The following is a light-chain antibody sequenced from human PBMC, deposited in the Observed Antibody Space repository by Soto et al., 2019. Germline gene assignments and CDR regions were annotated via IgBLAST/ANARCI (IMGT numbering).Light chain of an antibody. CDR3: FSYTSSGTYV. Sequence: QSALTEPDSVSGSPGQSITISCTRTSSDVGNYKYVSSYQQHPGKAPNLMIYEVSNRPSGVSNRFSGSKSGNTASLTISGLQAEDETDYYCFSYTSSGTYVFGTGTKVTVL. CDR2: EVS. CDR1: SSDVGNYKY. J-gene: IGLJ1*01. V-gene: IGLV2-14*01.